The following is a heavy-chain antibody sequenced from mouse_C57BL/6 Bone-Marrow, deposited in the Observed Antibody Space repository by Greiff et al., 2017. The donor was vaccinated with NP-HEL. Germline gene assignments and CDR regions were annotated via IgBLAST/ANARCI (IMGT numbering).Heavy chain of an antibody. J-gene: IGHJ3*01. CDR1: GYSFTGYY. CDR3: ASKGYDYDVWFAY. CDR2: INPSTGGT. V-gene: IGHV1-42*01. D-gene: IGHD2-4*01. Sequence: EVQLQQSGPELVKPGASVKISCKASGYSFTGYYMNWVKQSPEKSLEWIGEINPSTGGTTYNQKFKAKATLTVDKSSSTAYMQLKSLTSEDSAVYYCASKGYDYDVWFAYWGQGTLVTVSA.